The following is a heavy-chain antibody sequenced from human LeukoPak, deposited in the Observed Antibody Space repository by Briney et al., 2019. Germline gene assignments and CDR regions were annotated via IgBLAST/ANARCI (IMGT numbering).Heavy chain of an antibody. J-gene: IGHJ3*02. CDR1: DDSITMYY. D-gene: IGHD3-10*01. V-gene: IGHV4-59*08. CDR2: VDHTGST. Sequence: SETLSLTRSVSDDSITMYYWTWIRQPPGKGLEWIGYVDHTGSTNFNPSLNGRVSISRDTTKNLFSLRLRSVTAADTAVYYCARGSVPHGAFDIWGQGTMVTVSS. CDR3: ARGSVPHGAFDI.